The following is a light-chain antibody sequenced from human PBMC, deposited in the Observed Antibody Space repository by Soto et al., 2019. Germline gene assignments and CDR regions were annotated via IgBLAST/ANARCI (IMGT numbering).Light chain of an antibody. J-gene: IGLJ1*01. CDR1: SSNIGAGYD. V-gene: IGLV1-40*01. CDR2: GNS. Sequence: QPVLTQPPSVSGAPGQSVTISCTGSSSNIGAGYDVHWYQQLPGTAPKLLIHGNSNRPSGVPDRFSGSKSGTSASLDITGLQAEDEADDYCQSYDSSLSGYVFGTGTKLTGL. CDR3: QSYDSSLSGYV.